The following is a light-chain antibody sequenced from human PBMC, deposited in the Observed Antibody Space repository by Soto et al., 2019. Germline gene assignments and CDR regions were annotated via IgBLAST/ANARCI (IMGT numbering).Light chain of an antibody. V-gene: IGLV1-51*02. J-gene: IGLJ3*02. Sequence: QSVLTQPPSVSAAQGRRVTLSCSGRSSKIGNNYGTWYQQFPGPAPKFHTYENIKRPSLIPDRFSGSKSGTSGTLDITGLQTGDYADYYCGTWDSGLSVGVFGGGTKLTVL. CDR3: GTWDSGLSVGV. CDR1: SSKIGNNY. CDR2: ENI.